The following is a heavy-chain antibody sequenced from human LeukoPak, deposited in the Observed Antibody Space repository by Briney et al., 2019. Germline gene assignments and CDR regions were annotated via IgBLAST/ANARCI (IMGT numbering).Heavy chain of an antibody. CDR1: GGTLTKYA. Sequence: ASVTVSRKASGGTLTKYAINCVTHAPRQGLQWVTGIIPDFTIKNYAPKFQGRVTLTADKSTNTPYMELNSLTSEDTAVYYCARGGDHGGHAGSDYWGQGTLVTVSS. V-gene: IGHV1-69*17. J-gene: IGHJ4*02. CDR2: IIPDFTIK. D-gene: IGHD4-23*01. CDR3: ARGGDHGGHAGSDY.